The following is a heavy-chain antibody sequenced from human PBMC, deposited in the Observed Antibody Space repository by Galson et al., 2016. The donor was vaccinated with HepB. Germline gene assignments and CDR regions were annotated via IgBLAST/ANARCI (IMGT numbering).Heavy chain of an antibody. V-gene: IGHV1-18*01. CDR3: ARGEWDTAMNEGGTDY. J-gene: IGHJ4*02. D-gene: IGHD5-18*01. CDR1: GYTFTNYG. CDR2: ISAYNGNT. Sequence: SVKVSCKASGYTFTNYGIHWVRQAPGQGLEWTAWISAYNGNTHYAQKVQGRITVTTDTSTRTAYMELTSLKSDDTAVYYCARGEWDTAMNEGGTDYWGQGTLVTVSP.